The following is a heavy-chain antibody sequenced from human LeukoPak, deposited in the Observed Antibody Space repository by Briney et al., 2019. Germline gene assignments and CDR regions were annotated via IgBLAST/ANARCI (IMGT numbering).Heavy chain of an antibody. J-gene: IGHJ4*02. CDR1: GFTFSSYG. D-gene: IGHD1-26*01. V-gene: IGHV3-23*01. CDR2: LSGSGGRT. Sequence: PGGALRLSCAASGFTFSSYGMHWLRQAPGKGLEGVSALSGSGGRTYYADSVKGRFTISRDNSKNTLYLQMNSLRAEDTAVYYCAKDRVGAILYFDCWGQGTLVTVSS. CDR3: AKDRVGAILYFDC.